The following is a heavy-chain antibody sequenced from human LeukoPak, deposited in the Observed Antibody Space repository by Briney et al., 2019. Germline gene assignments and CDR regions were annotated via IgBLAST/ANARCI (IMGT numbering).Heavy chain of an antibody. J-gene: IGHJ4*02. D-gene: IGHD3-10*01. Sequence: PSETLSLTCAVHGGSFSTYQWSWIRQPPGKGLEWIGEINHSGSTNYNPSLRSRGTISVDTSKNQFSLKLSSVTAADTAVYYCARKVLWGSYYNYWGQGTLVTVSS. V-gene: IGHV4-34*01. CDR3: ARKVLWGSYYNY. CDR1: GGSFSTYQ. CDR2: INHSGST.